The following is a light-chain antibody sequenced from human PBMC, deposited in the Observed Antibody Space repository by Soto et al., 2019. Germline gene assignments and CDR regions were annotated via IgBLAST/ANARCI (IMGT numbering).Light chain of an antibody. CDR3: QVWDSTRDVVV. J-gene: IGLJ2*01. V-gene: IGLV3-21*04. CDR1: DIGERS. CDR2: FDD. Sequence: SYELTQPPSVSVAPGQTASISCGGSDIGERSVHWYQQKPGQAPLLVIYFDDDRPSGIPERFSGSNSQNTATLTISRVEAGDEADYFCQVWDSTRDVVVFGGGTKLTVL.